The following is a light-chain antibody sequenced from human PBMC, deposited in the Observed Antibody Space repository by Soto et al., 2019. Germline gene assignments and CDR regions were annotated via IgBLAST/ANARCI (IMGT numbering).Light chain of an antibody. Sequence: DSQMTQSPSTLSKTVGDRVTITCRAIQSIISGLAWYQQKPGKAPKLLIYDASSLDSGVPSRFSGSGSGTEFTLTISRLQPDDFATYYCQQYNSYWTFGQGTKVDIK. CDR2: DAS. V-gene: IGKV1-5*01. CDR3: QQYNSYWT. CDR1: QSIISG. J-gene: IGKJ1*01.